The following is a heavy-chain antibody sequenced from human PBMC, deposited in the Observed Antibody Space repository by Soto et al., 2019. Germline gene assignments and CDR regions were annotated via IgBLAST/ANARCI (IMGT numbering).Heavy chain of an antibody. V-gene: IGHV3-15*01. J-gene: IGHJ6*02. CDR2: IKSKTDDGTT. CDR3: TTDSSSWASYYYYGMEV. D-gene: IGHD2-2*01. CDR1: GFTFSNAW. Sequence: GSLRLSCTVSGFTFSNAWMTWVRQAPGKGLEWVGRIKSKTDDGTTDYAAPVKGRFTISRDDSRNTLYLQMNSLKTEDTAVYYCTTDSSSWASYYYYGMEVWGHGTTVTVSS.